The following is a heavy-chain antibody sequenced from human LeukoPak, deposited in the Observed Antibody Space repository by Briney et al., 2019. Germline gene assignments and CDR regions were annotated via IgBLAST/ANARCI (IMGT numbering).Heavy chain of an antibody. J-gene: IGHJ4*02. CDR1: GGSISSTNW. CDR2: IHHSGST. V-gene: IGHV4-4*02. Sequence: SGTLSLTCAVSGGSISSTNWWSWVRQPPGKGLEWIGEIHHSGSTNYNPSLKSRVTMSVDTSKNQFSLKLSSMTAADTAVYYCASYSGSNAYYVYWGQGTLVTVSS. CDR3: ASYSGSNAYYVY. D-gene: IGHD1-26*01.